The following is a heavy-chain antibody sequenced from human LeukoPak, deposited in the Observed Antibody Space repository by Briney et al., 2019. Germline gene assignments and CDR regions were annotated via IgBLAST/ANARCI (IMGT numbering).Heavy chain of an antibody. V-gene: IGHV4-59*01. D-gene: IGHD3-22*01. J-gene: IGHJ4*02. CDR1: GGSISSYY. Sequence: SETLSLTCTVSGGSISSYYWSWIRQPPGKGLEWIGYIYYSGSTNYNPSLKSRVTISVDTSKNQFSLKLSSVTAADTAVYYCARGYYYDSSGYFPTFDYWGQGTLVTVSA. CDR2: IYYSGST. CDR3: ARGYYYDSSGYFPTFDY.